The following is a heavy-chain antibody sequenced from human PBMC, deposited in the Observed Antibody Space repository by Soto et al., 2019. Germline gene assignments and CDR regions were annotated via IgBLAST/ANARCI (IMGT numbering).Heavy chain of an antibody. CDR3: AVASRAYHVIPC. D-gene: IGHD3-16*01. CDR1: GGSISSGDYY. V-gene: IGHV4-30-4*01. J-gene: IGHJ4*02. Sequence: QVQLQESGPGLVKPSQTLSLTCTVSGGSISSGDYYWSWIRQPPGKGLEWIGYLYYSGSPYYNPALKRRITMSAGTPNNHFSLGRTSVTAADTTVYYSAVASRAYHVIPCWGQGIVVTVSS. CDR2: LYYSGSP.